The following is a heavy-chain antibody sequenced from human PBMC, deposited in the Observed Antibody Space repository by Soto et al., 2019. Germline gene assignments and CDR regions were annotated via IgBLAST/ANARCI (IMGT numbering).Heavy chain of an antibody. CDR1: GFTFSSYG. V-gene: IGHV3-23*01. D-gene: IGHD2-8*01. CDR3: AKLRDFVVLPAGILDY. Sequence: EVQLLESGGGLVQPGGSLRLTCAASGFTFSSYGIRWIRLSPGKGLEWVSVISGGGDTTYYTPSGKGRFTISRDDFRNTLYLQMNSLRTEDTAIYYCAKLRDFVVLPAGILDYWGPGTLVTVSS. CDR2: ISGGGDTT. J-gene: IGHJ4*02.